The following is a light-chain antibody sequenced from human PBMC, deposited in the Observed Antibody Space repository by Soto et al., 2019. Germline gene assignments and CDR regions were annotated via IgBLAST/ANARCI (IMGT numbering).Light chain of an antibody. CDR3: SAYTATSTLI. CDR2: EVN. J-gene: IGLJ1*01. CDR1: SRDVGGYEH. V-gene: IGLV2-14*01. Sequence: QSVLTQPASVSGSPGQSVTISCTGTSRDVGGYEHVSWYQQQPGTAPKLILYEVNKRPSGVSNRCSGSKSGNTDSLIISGLQNADEADYYCSAYTATSTLIFGTGTKLTVL.